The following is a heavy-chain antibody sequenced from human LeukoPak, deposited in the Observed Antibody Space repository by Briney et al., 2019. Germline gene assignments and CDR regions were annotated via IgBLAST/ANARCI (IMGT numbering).Heavy chain of an antibody. V-gene: IGHV3-30*18. CDR2: ISYDGSNK. D-gene: IGHD1-26*01. Sequence: GGSLRLSCAASGFTFSSYGMHWVRQAPGKGLEWVAVISYDGSNKYYADSVKGRFTISRDNSKNTLYLQMNSLRAEDTAVYYCAKDIGSYLWDAFDIWGQGTMVTVSS. CDR3: AKDIGSYLWDAFDI. J-gene: IGHJ3*02. CDR1: GFTFSSYG.